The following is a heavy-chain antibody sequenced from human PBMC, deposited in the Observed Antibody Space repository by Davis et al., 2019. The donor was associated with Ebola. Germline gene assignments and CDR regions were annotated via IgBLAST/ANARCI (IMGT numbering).Heavy chain of an antibody. J-gene: IGHJ6*02. V-gene: IGHV3-49*03. CDR1: GFTFGDYA. Sequence: GESLKISCTASGFTFGDYAMGWFRQAPGKGLEWVGFIRSKAYGGTTEYAASVKGRFTISRDDSKSIAYLQMNILKTEDTAVYYCTRDEGYFGDYSNYHYYYGMDVWGQGTTVTVSS. D-gene: IGHD4-11*01. CDR2: IRSKAYGGTT. CDR3: TRDEGYFGDYSNYHYYYGMDV.